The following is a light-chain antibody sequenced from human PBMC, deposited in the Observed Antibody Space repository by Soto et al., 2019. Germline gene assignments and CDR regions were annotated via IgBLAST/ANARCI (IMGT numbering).Light chain of an antibody. V-gene: IGKV3-20*01. CDR1: QSVSSSY. J-gene: IGKJ1*01. CDR2: GAS. Sequence: EIVLTQSPGTLSLSPGERATLFCRASQSVSSSYLAWYQQKPGQAPRLLLYGASSRASGIPDRFSVSGSGTDFTLTISRLEPEDFAVYYCQQYGSSPRTFGQGTKVEIK. CDR3: QQYGSSPRT.